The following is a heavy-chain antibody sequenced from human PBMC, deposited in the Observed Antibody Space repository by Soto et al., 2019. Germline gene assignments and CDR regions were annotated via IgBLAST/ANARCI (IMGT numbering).Heavy chain of an antibody. Sequence: SETLSLTCTVSGGSISSSSYYWGWIRQPPGKGLEWIGSLYYSGSTYYNPSLKSRVTISVDTSKNQFSLKLSSVTAADTAVYYCARVGGYRSGCFRPSTNRLSYVRDVGGKGTTV. CDR3: ARVGGYRSGCFRPSTNRLSYVRDV. CDR1: GGSISSSSYY. V-gene: IGHV4-39*01. CDR2: LYYSGST. J-gene: IGHJ6*04. D-gene: IGHD6-19*01.